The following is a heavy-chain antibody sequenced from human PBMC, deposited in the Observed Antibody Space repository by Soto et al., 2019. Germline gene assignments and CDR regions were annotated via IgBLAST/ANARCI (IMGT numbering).Heavy chain of an antibody. CDR3: ARALYDSSGYYYGSFDI. V-gene: IGHV3-53*01. D-gene: IGHD3-22*01. CDR2: IYSGGST. Sequence: PGGSLRRSCAAAGFIVRSNYISCVRHAPWKGLEWVSVIYSGGSTYYADSVKGRFTISRDNSKNTLYLQMNSLRAEDTAVYYCARALYDSSGYYYGSFDIWRQVKMV. J-gene: IGHJ3*02. CDR1: GFIVRSNY.